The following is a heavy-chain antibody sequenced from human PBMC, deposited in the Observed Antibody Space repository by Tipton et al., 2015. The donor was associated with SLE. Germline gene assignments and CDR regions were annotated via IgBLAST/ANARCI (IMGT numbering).Heavy chain of an antibody. V-gene: IGHV4-59*11. J-gene: IGHJ3*02. D-gene: IGHD6-6*01. CDR2: IYYSGST. CDR3: AGQYSSSSLAFDI. CDR1: GGSISSHY. Sequence: TLSLTCTVSGGSISSHYWSWIRQPPGKGLEWIGYIYYSGSTNYNPSLKSRVTISVDTSKNQFSLKLSSVTAAATAVYYCAGQYSSSSLAFDIWGQGTMVTVSS.